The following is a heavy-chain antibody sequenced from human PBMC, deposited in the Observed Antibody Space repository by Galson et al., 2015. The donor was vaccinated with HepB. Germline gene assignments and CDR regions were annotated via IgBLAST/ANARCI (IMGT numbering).Heavy chain of an antibody. V-gene: IGHV3-21*01. CDR1: GFTFSSYS. CDR3: ARDPYMVRGGPNWIDP. J-gene: IGHJ5*02. D-gene: IGHD3-10*01. CDR2: ISSSSSYI. Sequence: SLRLSCAASGFTFSSYSMDWVRQAPGKGLEWVSSISSSSSYIYYADSVKGRFTISRDNAKNSLYLQMNSLRAEDTAVYYCARDPYMVRGGPNWIDPWGQGTLVTVSS.